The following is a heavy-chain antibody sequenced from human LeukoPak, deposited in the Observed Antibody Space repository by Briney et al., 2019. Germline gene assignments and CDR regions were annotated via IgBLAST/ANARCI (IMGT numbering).Heavy chain of an antibody. Sequence: GESLKISCKGSGYSFTSYWIGWVRQMPGKGLEWMGIIYPGDSDTRYSPSFQGQVTISADKSISTAYLQWSSLKASDTAMYYCARQETGALKYYYYYGMDVWGQGTTVTVSS. V-gene: IGHV5-51*01. J-gene: IGHJ6*02. D-gene: IGHD7-27*01. CDR3: ARQETGALKYYYYYGMDV. CDR1: GYSFTSYW. CDR2: IYPGDSDT.